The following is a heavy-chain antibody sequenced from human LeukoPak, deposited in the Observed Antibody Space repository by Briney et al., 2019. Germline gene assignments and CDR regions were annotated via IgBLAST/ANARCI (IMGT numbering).Heavy chain of an antibody. V-gene: IGHV3-21*01. CDR1: GFTFSSYS. CDR2: ISSSSSYI. J-gene: IGHJ4*02. D-gene: IGHD5-18*01. Sequence: GGSLRLSCAASGFTFSSYSMNLVRQAPGKGLEWASSISSSSSYIYYADSVKGRFTISRDNAKNSLYLQMNSLRAEDTAVYYCARDTGYSYGMDYWGQGTLVTVSS. CDR3: ARDTGYSYGMDY.